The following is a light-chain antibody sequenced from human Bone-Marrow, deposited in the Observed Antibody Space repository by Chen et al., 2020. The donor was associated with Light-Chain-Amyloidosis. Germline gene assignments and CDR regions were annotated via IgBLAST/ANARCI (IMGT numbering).Light chain of an antibody. CDR3: MQALQAYT. CDR2: LGS. V-gene: IGKV2-28*01. CDR1: QSLLHSNGYNY. Sequence: DIVMTQSPLSLPVTPGEPASISCRSSQSLLHSNGYNYLDWYLQKPGQSPQLLIYLGSNRASGVPVRISGRGAGTEFTQKISRVEAGDVGVDDCMQALQAYTIGQGTKLEIK. J-gene: IGKJ2*01.